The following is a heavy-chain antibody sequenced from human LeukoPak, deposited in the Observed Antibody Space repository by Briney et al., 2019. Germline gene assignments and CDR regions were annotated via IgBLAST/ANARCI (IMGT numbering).Heavy chain of an antibody. CDR3: ARGHGDYIPDYFDY. V-gene: IGHV4-31*03. Sequence: PSQTLSLTCTVSGGSISSGGYYWSWIRQHPGKGLEWIGYIYYSGSTYYNPSLKSRVTISVDTSKNQFSLKLSSVTAADTAVYHCARGHGDYIPDYFDYWGQGTLVTVSS. CDR2: IYYSGST. CDR1: GGSISSGGYY. D-gene: IGHD4-17*01. J-gene: IGHJ4*02.